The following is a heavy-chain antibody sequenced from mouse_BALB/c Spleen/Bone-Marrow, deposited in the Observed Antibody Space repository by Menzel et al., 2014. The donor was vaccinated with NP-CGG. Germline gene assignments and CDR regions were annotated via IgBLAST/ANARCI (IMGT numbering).Heavy chain of an antibody. Sequence: VQLQQSGAEPVKPGASVKLSCTASGFNIKDTYMHWVKQRPEQGLEWIGRIDPANGNTKYDPKFQGKATITADTSSNTAYLQLSSLTSEDTAVYYCARWEYYAMDYWGQGTSVTASS. V-gene: IGHV14-3*02. J-gene: IGHJ4*01. CDR3: ARWEYYAMDY. D-gene: IGHD4-1*01. CDR1: GFNIKDTY. CDR2: IDPANGNT.